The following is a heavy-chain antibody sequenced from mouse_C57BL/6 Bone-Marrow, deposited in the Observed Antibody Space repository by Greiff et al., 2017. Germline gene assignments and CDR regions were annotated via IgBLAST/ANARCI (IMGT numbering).Heavy chain of an antibody. D-gene: IGHD1-1*01. CDR3: ARRITTNDYFDY. CDR1: GYTFTSYW. CDR2: IYPSDSET. Sequence: VQLKQPGAELVRPGSSVKLSCKASGYTFTSYWMDWVKQRPGQGLEWIGNIYPSDSETHYNQKFKDKATLTVDKSSSTAYMQLSSLTSEDSAVYYCARRITTNDYFDYWGQGTTLTVSS. J-gene: IGHJ2*01. V-gene: IGHV1-61*01.